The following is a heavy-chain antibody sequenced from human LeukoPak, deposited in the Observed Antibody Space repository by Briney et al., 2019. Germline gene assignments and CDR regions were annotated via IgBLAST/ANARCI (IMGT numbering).Heavy chain of an antibody. V-gene: IGHV4-39*07. CDR2: IYYSGST. J-gene: IGHJ4*02. CDR3: ARAPYSSGWKARWYFDY. D-gene: IGHD6-19*01. Sequence: SETLSLTCTVSGGSISSSSYYWGWLRQPPGKGLEWIGSIYYSGSTYYNPSLKSRVTISVDTSKNQFSLKLSSVTAADTAVYYCARAPYSSGWKARWYFDYWGQGTLVTVSS. CDR1: GGSISSSSYY.